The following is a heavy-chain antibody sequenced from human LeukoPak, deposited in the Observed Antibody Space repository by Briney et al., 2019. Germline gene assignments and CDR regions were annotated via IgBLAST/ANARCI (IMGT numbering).Heavy chain of an antibody. D-gene: IGHD2-15*01. CDR1: GFNFDEYA. CDR2: ISSNSDDI. J-gene: IGHJ4*02. Sequence: GGSLRLSCVGSGFNFDEYAMHWVRQPPGKGLEWVSGISSNSDDIGYADSVKGRFTISRDSAKKSLYLQMNSLRAEDTALYCCAKDRYCTSSSCPIDYWGRGTLVTVSS. CDR3: AKDRYCTSSSCPIDY. V-gene: IGHV3-9*01.